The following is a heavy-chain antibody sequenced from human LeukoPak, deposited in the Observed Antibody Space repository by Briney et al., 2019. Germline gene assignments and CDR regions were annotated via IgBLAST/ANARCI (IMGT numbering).Heavy chain of an antibody. V-gene: IGHV3-15*01. CDR1: GVTFSNAW. CDR3: TTSYYYGSGSYYNG. J-gene: IGHJ4*02. D-gene: IGHD3-10*01. Sequence: GGSLRLSCAASGVTFSNAWMSWVRQAPGKGLEWVGRIKSKTDGGTTDYAAPVKGRFTISRDDSTNTLYLQMNSPKTEDTAVYYCTTSYYYGSGSYYNGWGQGTLVTVSS. CDR2: IKSKTDGGTT.